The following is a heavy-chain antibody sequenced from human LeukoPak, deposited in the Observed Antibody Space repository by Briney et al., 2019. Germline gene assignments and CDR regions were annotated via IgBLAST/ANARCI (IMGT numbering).Heavy chain of an antibody. CDR1: GYTFTSYG. Sequence: ASVKVSCKASGYTFTSYGISWVRQAPEQGLEWMGWISAYNGNTNYAQKLQGRVTMTTDTSTSTAYMELRSLRSDDTAVYYCVRYIVLMVYAFYGMDVWGQGATVPVSS. D-gene: IGHD2-8*01. J-gene: IGHJ6*02. CDR2: ISAYNGNT. V-gene: IGHV1-18*01. CDR3: VRYIVLMVYAFYGMDV.